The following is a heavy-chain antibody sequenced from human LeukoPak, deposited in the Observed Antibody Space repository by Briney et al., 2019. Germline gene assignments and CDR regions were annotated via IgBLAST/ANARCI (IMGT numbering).Heavy chain of an antibody. CDR1: GYTFISYF. J-gene: IGHJ4*02. Sequence: VASVKVSCKASGYTFISYFMHWVRQAPGQGLDWMGIINPSGGSTSYAQKFQGRVTMTRDTSTSTVYMELSSLRSEDTAVYYCARDSADYGDYDYWGQGTLVTVSS. CDR3: ARDSADYGDYDY. V-gene: IGHV1-46*01. CDR2: INPSGGST. D-gene: IGHD4-17*01.